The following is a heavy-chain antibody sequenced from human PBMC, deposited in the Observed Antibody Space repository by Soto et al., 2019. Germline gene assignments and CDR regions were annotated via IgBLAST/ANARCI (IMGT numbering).Heavy chain of an antibody. Sequence: QVQLVESGGGVVQPGRSLRLSCAASGFTFSSYAMPWVRQAPGKGLEWVAVISYDGSNKYYADSVKGRFTISRDNSKNTLYLQMNSLRAEDTAVYYCVRAGPSVRRDDSNDGDYDPGYYYSGMDVWGKGTTVTVSS. CDR3: VRAGPSVRRDDSNDGDYDPGYYYSGMDV. V-gene: IGHV3-30-3*01. D-gene: IGHD4-17*01. CDR1: GFTFSSYA. CDR2: ISYDGSNK. J-gene: IGHJ6*04.